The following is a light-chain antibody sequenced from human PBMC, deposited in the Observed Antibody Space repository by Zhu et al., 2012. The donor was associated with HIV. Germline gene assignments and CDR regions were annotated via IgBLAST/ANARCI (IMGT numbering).Light chain of an antibody. CDR2: DTS. CDR3: QQRSNWPLT. V-gene: IGKV3-11*01. CDR1: RSVRSF. Sequence: IVLIQSPATLSLSPGERATVSCRASRSVRSFLAWYQQKPGQAPRLLIYDTSKRAAGIPARFSGSGSETDFTLTISSLEPEDFALYYCQQRSNWPLTFGGGPRWRSN. J-gene: IGKJ4*01.